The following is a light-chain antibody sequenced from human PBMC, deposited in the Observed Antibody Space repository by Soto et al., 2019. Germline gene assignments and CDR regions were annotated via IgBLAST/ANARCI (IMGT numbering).Light chain of an antibody. J-gene: IGKJ5*01. CDR1: QSINTK. CDR3: QQYNHWRSIS. Sequence: EIVMTQSKTTVSVSPGERATLSCRASQSINTKLAWYQHKPGQAPRLLIYDTSTRAADIPARFSGSGSGTDFTLTISSLQSEDFAVYYCQQYNHWRSISFGQGTRLEIK. CDR2: DTS. V-gene: IGKV3-15*01.